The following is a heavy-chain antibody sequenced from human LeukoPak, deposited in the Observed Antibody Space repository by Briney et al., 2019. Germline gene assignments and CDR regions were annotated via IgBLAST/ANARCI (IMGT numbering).Heavy chain of an antibody. CDR1: GGSFSGYY. Sequence: PSETLSLTCAVYGGSFSGYYWSWIRQPPGKGLEWIGEINHSGSTNYNPSLKSRVTISVDTFKNQFSLKLSSVTAADTAVYYCARGVIGRTKFDYWGQGTLVTVSS. V-gene: IGHV4-34*01. D-gene: IGHD3-10*01. CDR2: INHSGST. CDR3: ARGVIGRTKFDY. J-gene: IGHJ4*02.